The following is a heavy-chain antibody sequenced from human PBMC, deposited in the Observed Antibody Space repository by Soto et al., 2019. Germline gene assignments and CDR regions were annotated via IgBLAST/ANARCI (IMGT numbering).Heavy chain of an antibody. CDR3: ARDGYNTDFDY. CDR1: GGSVSSGSYY. D-gene: IGHD5-12*01. V-gene: IGHV4-61*01. Sequence: SETLSLTCTVSGGSVSSGSYYWSWIRQPPGKGLEWIGYIYYSGSTNYNPSLKSRVTISVDTSKNQFSLKLSSVTAADTAVYYCARDGYNTDFDYWGQGTLVTGSS. CDR2: IYYSGST. J-gene: IGHJ4*02.